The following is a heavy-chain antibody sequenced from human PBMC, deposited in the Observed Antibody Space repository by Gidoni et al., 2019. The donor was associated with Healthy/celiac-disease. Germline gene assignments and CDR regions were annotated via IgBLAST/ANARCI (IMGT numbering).Heavy chain of an antibody. CDR1: GYSFPSYW. CDR3: ARRATRITIFGVVNPTKDAFDI. J-gene: IGHJ3*02. V-gene: IGHV5-51*03. Sequence: EVQLVQSGAEVQKPGESLKISCKGSGYSFPSYWIGWVRQMPGKGLEWMGIIYPGDSDTRYSPSFQGQVTISADKSISTAYLQWSSLKASDTAMYYCARRATRITIFGVVNPTKDAFDIWGQGTMVTVSS. D-gene: IGHD3-3*01. CDR2: IYPGDSDT.